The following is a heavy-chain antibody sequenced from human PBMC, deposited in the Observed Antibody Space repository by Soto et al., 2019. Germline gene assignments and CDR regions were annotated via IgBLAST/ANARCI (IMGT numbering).Heavy chain of an antibody. CDR2: ISRSSSYI. D-gene: IGHD3-10*01. V-gene: IGHV3-21*01. CDR1: GFTFSSYS. CDR3: ARDPIIAMVRGVINWFDP. Sequence: PGGSLRFSCAASGFTFSSYSMNWVRQAPGKGLEWVSSISRSSSYIYYADSVKGRFTISRDNAKNSLYLQMNSLRAEDTAVYYCARDPIIAMVRGVINWFDPWGQGTLVTVSS. J-gene: IGHJ5*02.